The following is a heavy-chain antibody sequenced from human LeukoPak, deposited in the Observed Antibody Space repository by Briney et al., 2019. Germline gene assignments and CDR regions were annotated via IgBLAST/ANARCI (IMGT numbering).Heavy chain of an antibody. J-gene: IGHJ3*02. CDR2: VYFDGTT. CDR3: ARERGDTAAPDAFDI. D-gene: IGHD5-18*01. Sequence: SETLSLTCTVSGDSISGYYWSWIRQPPGKGLEWIGYVYFDGTTNYSPSLKSRVTISVDTSKNQFSLRLRSLTPADTAVYYCARERGDTAAPDAFDIWGQGTMVTVSS. CDR1: GDSISGYY. V-gene: IGHV4-59*01.